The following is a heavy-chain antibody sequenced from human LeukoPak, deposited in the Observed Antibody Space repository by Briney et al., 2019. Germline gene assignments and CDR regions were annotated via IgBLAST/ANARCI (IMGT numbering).Heavy chain of an antibody. V-gene: IGHV3-9*01. CDR2: ISWNSGSI. Sequence: LRLSCAASGFTFDAYAMHWVRQAPGKGLEWVSGISWNSGSIGYADSVKGRFSISRDNAKNSLYLQMNSLRAEDTALYYCTKGSDSSAYSAFDCWGQGTLVTVSS. CDR3: TKGSDSSAYSAFDC. J-gene: IGHJ4*02. CDR1: GFTFDAYA. D-gene: IGHD3-22*01.